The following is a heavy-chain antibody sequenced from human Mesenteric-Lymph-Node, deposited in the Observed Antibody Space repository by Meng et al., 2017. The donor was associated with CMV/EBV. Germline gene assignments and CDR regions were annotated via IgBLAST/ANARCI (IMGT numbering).Heavy chain of an antibody. V-gene: IGHV3-7*03. J-gene: IGHJ6*02. CDR2: IKQDGSEK. CDR3: ARSLYYDILTGYYAPYYYNGMDV. CDR1: GFAFSDSW. D-gene: IGHD3-9*01. Sequence: GESLKISCAASGFAFSDSWMSWVRQAPGKGLEWVASIKQDGSEKYYVDSVKGRFTISRDNAKNSLFLQMNSLRAGDTAVYYCARSLYYDILTGYYAPYYYNGMDVWGQGTTVTVSS.